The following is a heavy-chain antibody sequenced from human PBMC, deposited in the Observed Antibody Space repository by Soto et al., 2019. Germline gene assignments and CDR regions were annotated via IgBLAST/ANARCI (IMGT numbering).Heavy chain of an antibody. Sequence: SQTLSLTCAISGDSVSSNSAAWNWIRQSPSRGLEWLGRTYYRSKWYNDYAVSVKSRITINPDTSKNQFSLQLNSVTPEDTAVYYCARERVVGSGSYLVYYMDVWGKGTTVTVSS. V-gene: IGHV6-1*01. CDR1: GDSVSSNSAA. J-gene: IGHJ6*03. D-gene: IGHD3-10*01. CDR2: TYYRSKWYN. CDR3: ARERVVGSGSYLVYYMDV.